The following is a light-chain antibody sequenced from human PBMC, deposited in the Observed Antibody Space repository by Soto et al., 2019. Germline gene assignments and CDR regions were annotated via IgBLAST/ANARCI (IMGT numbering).Light chain of an antibody. V-gene: IGKV3-15*01. CDR2: DAS. CDR1: QGVGSN. CDR3: QQFNIWPHMLS. Sequence: IVVTQSPATLSVSPGERATLSCRASQGVGSNLAWYQQRPVQAPRLLIYDASTRATGIPDRFSGSGSGTEFTLTISSLQSEDFAVYYCQQFNIWPHMLSFGGGTKLEMK. J-gene: IGKJ4*01.